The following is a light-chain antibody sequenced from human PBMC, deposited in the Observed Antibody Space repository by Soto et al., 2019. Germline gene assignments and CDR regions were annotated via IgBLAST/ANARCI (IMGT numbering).Light chain of an antibody. CDR1: SSDVGGYDY. CDR3: SSYITTSALV. CDR2: DVS. Sequence: QSALTQPASVSGSPGQSITISCTGTSSDVGGYDYVSWYQHHPGKVPKLIIYDVSKRPSGVSHRFSGSKSGNTASLTISGLQTEDEADYYCSSYITTSALVFGGGTKLTVL. V-gene: IGLV2-14*01. J-gene: IGLJ2*01.